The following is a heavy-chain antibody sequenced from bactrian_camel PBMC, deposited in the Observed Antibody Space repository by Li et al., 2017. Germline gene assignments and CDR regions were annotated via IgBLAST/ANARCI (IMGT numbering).Heavy chain of an antibody. J-gene: IGHJ6*01. CDR3: ATYCSGGACYHFGY. V-gene: IGHV3S35*01. CDR1: GFTFSTYS. CDR2: ISSGGGTT. Sequence: VQLVESGGGLVQPGESLRLSCAASGFTFSTYSMSWVRQAPGKGLEWVSSISSGGGTTAYADSVKGRFTISRDNAKNTVYLQMNSLKPDDTAVYYCATYCSGGACYHFGYWGQGTQVTVS. D-gene: IGHD2*01.